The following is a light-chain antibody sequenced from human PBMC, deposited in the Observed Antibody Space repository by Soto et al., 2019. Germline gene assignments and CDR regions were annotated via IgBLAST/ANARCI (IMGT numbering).Light chain of an antibody. J-gene: IGKJ4*01. CDR3: QQRSDWPPV. CDR2: DAS. Sequence: IVVTQAPTDRCLSPGARATLSCRASQSVSTYLAWYHQKPGQAPRLLIYDASNRATGIPARFSGSGSGTDFTLTISSLEPEDFAVYYCQQRSDWPPVFGGGTTVDIK. CDR1: QSVSTY. V-gene: IGKV3-11*01.